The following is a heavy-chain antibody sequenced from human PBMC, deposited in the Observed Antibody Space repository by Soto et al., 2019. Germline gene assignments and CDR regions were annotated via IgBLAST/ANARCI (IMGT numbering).Heavy chain of an antibody. Sequence: GASVKVSCKVSGYTLTELSMHWVRQARGKGLEWMGGFDPEDGETIYAQKFQGRVTMTEDTSTDTAYMELSSLRSEDTAVYYCATPHLWFREFPNPHAFDIWGQGTMVTVSS. V-gene: IGHV1-24*01. CDR3: ATPHLWFREFPNPHAFDI. CDR2: FDPEDGET. CDR1: GYTLTELS. J-gene: IGHJ3*02. D-gene: IGHD3-10*01.